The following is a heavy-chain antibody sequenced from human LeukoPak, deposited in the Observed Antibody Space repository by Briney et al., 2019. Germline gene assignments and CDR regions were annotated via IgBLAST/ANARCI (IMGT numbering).Heavy chain of an antibody. Sequence: TSVKVSCKASGGTFSSYAISWVRQAPGQGLEWMGGIIPIFGTANYAQKFQGRVTITTDESTSTAYMELSSLRSEDTAVYYCARWTRWLQRGAYFDYWGQGTLVTVSS. J-gene: IGHJ4*02. CDR3: ARWTRWLQRGAYFDY. CDR1: GGTFSSYA. D-gene: IGHD5-24*01. CDR2: IIPIFGTA. V-gene: IGHV1-69*05.